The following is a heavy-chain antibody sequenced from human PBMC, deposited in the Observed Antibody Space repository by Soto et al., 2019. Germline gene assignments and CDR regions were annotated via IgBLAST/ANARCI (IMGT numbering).Heavy chain of an antibody. CDR3: ARTTAVPNTLRSRYFFDY. CDR1: GGSVSNKTYY. J-gene: IGHJ4*02. D-gene: IGHD4-17*01. CDR2: VYYSGAT. V-gene: IGHV4-61*01. Sequence: SETLSLTCSVSGGSVSNKTYYWSWIRQPPGKRLEWIGYVYYSGATNYNPSLKSRVTISVDLSKNQFSLRLSSVTTADTALYYCARTTAVPNTLRSRYFFDYWGQGTLVTVSS.